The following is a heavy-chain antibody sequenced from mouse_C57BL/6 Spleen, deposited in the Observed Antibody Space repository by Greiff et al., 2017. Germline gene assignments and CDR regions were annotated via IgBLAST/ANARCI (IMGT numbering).Heavy chain of an antibody. D-gene: IGHD3-2*02. CDR1: GYTFTSYW. CDR3: ERCRDRSGYEFAY. V-gene: IGHV1-69*01. Sequence: QVQLQQPGAELVMPGASVKLSCKASGYTFTSYWMHWVKQSPGRGLEWIGEIDPSDSYTNYNQKFKGKATLTVDKSSSTAYMPLSSLTSEDSAVYDGERCRDRSGYEFAYWGQGTLVTVAA. CDR2: IDPSDSYT. J-gene: IGHJ3*01.